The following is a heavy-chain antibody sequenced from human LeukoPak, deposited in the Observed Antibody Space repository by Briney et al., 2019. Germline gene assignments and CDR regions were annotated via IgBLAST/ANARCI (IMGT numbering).Heavy chain of an antibody. Sequence: SETLSLTCTVSGGSISSSSYYWGWIRQPPGKGLEWIGSIYYSGSTYYNPSLKSRVTISVDTSKNQFSLKLSSVTAADTAVYYCAGVDEDTAMVDYWGQGTLVIVSS. CDR2: IYYSGST. CDR3: AGVDEDTAMVDY. D-gene: IGHD5-18*01. CDR1: GGSISSSSYY. J-gene: IGHJ4*02. V-gene: IGHV4-39*01.